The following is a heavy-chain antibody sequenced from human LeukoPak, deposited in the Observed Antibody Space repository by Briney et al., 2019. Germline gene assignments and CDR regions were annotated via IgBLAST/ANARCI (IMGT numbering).Heavy chain of an antibody. Sequence: PGGSLRLSCAASGFTFSSYDMHWVRQATGKGLEWVSAIGTAGDTYYPGSVKGRFTISRENVKNSLYLQMNSLRAGDTAVYYCARGGLLPDAFDIWGQGTMVTVSS. CDR3: ARGGLLPDAFDI. D-gene: IGHD2/OR15-2a*01. V-gene: IGHV3-13*01. CDR1: GFTFSSYD. CDR2: IGTAGDT. J-gene: IGHJ3*02.